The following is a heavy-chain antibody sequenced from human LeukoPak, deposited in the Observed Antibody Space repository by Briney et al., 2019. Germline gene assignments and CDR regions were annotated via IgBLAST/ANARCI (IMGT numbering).Heavy chain of an antibody. CDR3: ASAMTTVVTHYYYYMDV. Sequence: ASVKVSCKASGGTFSSYTISWVRQALGQGLEWMGRIIPILGIANYAQKFRGRVTITADKSTSTAYMELSSLRSEDTAVYYCASAMTTVVTHYYYYMDVWGKGTTVTVSS. J-gene: IGHJ6*03. CDR1: GGTFSSYT. CDR2: IIPILGIA. V-gene: IGHV1-69*02. D-gene: IGHD4-23*01.